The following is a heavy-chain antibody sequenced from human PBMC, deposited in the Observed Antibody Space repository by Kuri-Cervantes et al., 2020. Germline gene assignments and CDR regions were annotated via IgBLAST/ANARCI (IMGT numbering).Heavy chain of an antibody. CDR2: IEEDGSGK. CDR3: ATGGGSGSYALDY. D-gene: IGHD3-10*01. V-gene: IGHV3-7*01. Sequence: GESLKISCAASGFTFSSHWMTWVRQAPGKGLEWVANIEEDGSGKYYLGSMKGRFSISRDNVKNSLYLQMNSLRAEDTAVYYCATGGGSGSYALDYWGQGTLVTVSS. J-gene: IGHJ4*02. CDR1: GFTFSSHW.